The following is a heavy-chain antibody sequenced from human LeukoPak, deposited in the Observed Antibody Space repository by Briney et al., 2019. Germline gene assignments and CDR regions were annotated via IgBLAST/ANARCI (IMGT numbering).Heavy chain of an antibody. V-gene: IGHV4-59*12. CDR1: GGSISTYY. CDR2: IYYTGST. Sequence: SETLSLTCTVSGGSISTYYWSWIRQPPGKGLEWIGYIYYTGSTNYNPSLKSRVTMSVDTSKNQFSLKLSSVTAADTAVYYCAREYTAMVTSALDYWGQGTLVTVSS. J-gene: IGHJ4*02. D-gene: IGHD5-18*01. CDR3: AREYTAMVTSALDY.